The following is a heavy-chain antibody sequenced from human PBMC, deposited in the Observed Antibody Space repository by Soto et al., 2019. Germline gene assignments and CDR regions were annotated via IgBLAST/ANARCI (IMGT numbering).Heavy chain of an antibody. CDR2: MRYDGRSK. J-gene: IGHJ3*02. D-gene: IGHD4-4*01. V-gene: IGHV3-33*01. CDR1: GFSFSTYY. Sequence: QVQVVESGGGVVQPGGSLRTSCAASGFSFSTYYMHWVRQAPGKGLEWVAVMRYDGRSKYYKDFVKGRFTISRDNSKNTLYLEMSSLRVEDTAVFYCAREDDYSDAFDMWGQGTRVTVSS. CDR3: AREDDYSDAFDM.